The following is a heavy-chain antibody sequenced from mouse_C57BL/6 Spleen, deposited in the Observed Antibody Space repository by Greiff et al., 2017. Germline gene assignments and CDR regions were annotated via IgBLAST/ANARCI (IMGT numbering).Heavy chain of an antibody. J-gene: IGHJ2*01. V-gene: IGHV1-52*01. D-gene: IGHD2-3*01. Sequence: QVQLQQPGAELVRPGSSVKLSCKASGYTFTSYWMHWVKQSPIQGLEWIGNIDPSDSDTHYNQKFKDKATLTVDKSSSTAYMQLSSLTSEDSAVYYCARPSIGCFAYWGQGTPLTVSA. CDR3: ARPSIGCFAY. CDR1: GYTFTSYW. CDR2: IDPSDSDT.